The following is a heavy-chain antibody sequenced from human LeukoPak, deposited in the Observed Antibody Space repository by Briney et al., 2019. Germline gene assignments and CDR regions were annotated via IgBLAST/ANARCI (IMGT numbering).Heavy chain of an antibody. V-gene: IGHV3-23*01. D-gene: IGHD3-10*01. CDR3: AKDRGVIMASGDFEY. CDR2: ISGSGGST. Sequence: GGSLRLSCAASGFTFSSYAMSWVRPAPGKGLEWVSAISGSGGSTYYADSVKGRFTISRDNSKNTLYLQMNSLRAEDTAVYYCAKDRGVIMASGDFEYWGQGTLVTVSS. J-gene: IGHJ4*02. CDR1: GFTFSSYA.